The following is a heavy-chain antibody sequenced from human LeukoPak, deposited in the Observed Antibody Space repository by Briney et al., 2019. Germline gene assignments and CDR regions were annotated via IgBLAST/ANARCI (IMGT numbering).Heavy chain of an antibody. Sequence: PSQTLSLTCAVYGPSFSGYYWSWISQPPGKGMEWVGEIKHSGRTNYNPSRKSRVNISVDTSKNHFSLKLSSWTAADTAVYYFARDMFRGNNDYWGQGTLVTVSS. CDR3: ARDMFRGNNDY. V-gene: IGHV4-34*01. D-gene: IGHD3-10*01. CDR2: IKHSGRT. J-gene: IGHJ4*02. CDR1: GPSFSGYY.